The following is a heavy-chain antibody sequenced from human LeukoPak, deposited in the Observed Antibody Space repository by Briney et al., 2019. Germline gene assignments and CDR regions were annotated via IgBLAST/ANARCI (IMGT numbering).Heavy chain of an antibody. CDR1: GFTFDDYV. J-gene: IGHJ4*02. CDR2: ISWNSGSI. V-gene: IGHV3-9*01. CDR3: AKASYGDYGNCHD. D-gene: IGHD4-17*01. Sequence: GRSLRLSCTASGFTFDDYVMHWVRQAPGKGLEWVSGISWNSGSIGYADSVKGRFTISRDNAKNSLYLQMNSLRAEDTALYYCAKASYGDYGNCHDWGEGTLVTVSS.